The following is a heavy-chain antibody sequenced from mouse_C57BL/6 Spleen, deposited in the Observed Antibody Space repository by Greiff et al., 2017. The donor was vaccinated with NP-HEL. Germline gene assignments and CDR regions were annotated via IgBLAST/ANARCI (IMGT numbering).Heavy chain of an antibody. D-gene: IGHD1-1*01. Sequence: VQLQQSGPELVKPGASVKMSCKASGYTFTDYNMHWVKQSHGKSLEWIGYINPNNGGTSYNQKFKGKATLTVNKSSSTAYMELRSLTSEDSAVYYCARKDYYGSSYPGYFDYWGQGTTLTVSS. CDR2: INPNNGGT. CDR1: GYTFTDYN. V-gene: IGHV1-22*01. CDR3: ARKDYYGSSYPGYFDY. J-gene: IGHJ2*01.